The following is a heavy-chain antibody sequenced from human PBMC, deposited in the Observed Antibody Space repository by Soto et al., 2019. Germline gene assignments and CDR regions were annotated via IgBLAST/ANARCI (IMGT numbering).Heavy chain of an antibody. V-gene: IGHV4-30-4*01. Sequence: SETLSLTCTVSGGSISSGDYYWSWIRQPPGKGLEWIGHVHYSGTIYYNPSLTSRVTMSVDTSKNQVSLELSSVTVADTAVYYCVRGADRYKCGFWGQGTLVTVPS. CDR3: VRGADRYKCGF. J-gene: IGHJ4*02. CDR2: VHYSGTI. CDR1: GGSISSGDYY. D-gene: IGHD2-21*02.